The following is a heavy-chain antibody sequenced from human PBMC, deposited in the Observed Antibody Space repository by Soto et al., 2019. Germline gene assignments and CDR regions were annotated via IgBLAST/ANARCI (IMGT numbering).Heavy chain of an antibody. D-gene: IGHD3-10*01. CDR3: AREEYYYGSGAFFDY. CDR2: ISDYIGNT. J-gene: IGHJ4*02. CDR1: GYSFSNYG. Sequence: ASVKVSCKTSGYSFSNYGISWVRQAPGQGLEWMGWISDYIGNTNYAQKFQGRVIMTTDKSTNTVYMELRSLRFDDTAVYYCAREEYYYGSGAFFDYWGQGTPVTVSS. V-gene: IGHV1-18*01.